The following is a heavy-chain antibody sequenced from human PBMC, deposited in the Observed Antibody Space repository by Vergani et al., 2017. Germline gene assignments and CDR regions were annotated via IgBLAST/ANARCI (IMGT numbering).Heavy chain of an antibody. J-gene: IGHJ1*01. CDR3: ARLRSGSYYEVSYFQH. Sequence: QVQLVQSGAEVKKPGASVKVSCKASGYTFTSYGISWVRQAPGQGLEWMGWISAYNGNTNYAQKFQGRVTITADKSTSTAYMELSSLRSEDTAVYYCARLRSGSYYEVSYFQHWGQGTLVTVSS. CDR1: GYTFTSYG. V-gene: IGHV1-18*01. CDR2: ISAYNGNT. D-gene: IGHD1-26*01.